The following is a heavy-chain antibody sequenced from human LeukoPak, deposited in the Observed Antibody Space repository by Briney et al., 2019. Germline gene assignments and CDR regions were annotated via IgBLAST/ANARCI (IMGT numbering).Heavy chain of an antibody. CDR1: GFTFSSYE. Sequence: GGSLRLSCAASGFTFSSYEMNWVRQAPGKGLEWVSYISSSGNTIYYADSVKGRFTISRDNSKNTLYLQMNSLRAEDTAVYYCAKDTITYSGSYCYFDYWGQGTLVTVSS. J-gene: IGHJ4*02. CDR3: AKDTITYSGSYCYFDY. V-gene: IGHV3-48*03. CDR2: ISSSGNTI. D-gene: IGHD1-26*01.